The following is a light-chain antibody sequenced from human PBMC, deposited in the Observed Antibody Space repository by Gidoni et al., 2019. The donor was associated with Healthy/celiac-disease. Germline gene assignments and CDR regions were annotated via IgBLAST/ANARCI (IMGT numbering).Light chain of an antibody. Sequence: DIVLTQSPATLSLSPGERATLSCSASQSVSSYLAWYQQKPGQAPRLLIDDASNRATGIPPRFSGSGSGTDFTLTSSSLEPEDVAVYYCQQRSNWPSFGGGTKVEIK. CDR2: DAS. CDR1: QSVSSY. CDR3: QQRSNWPS. J-gene: IGKJ4*01. V-gene: IGKV3-11*01.